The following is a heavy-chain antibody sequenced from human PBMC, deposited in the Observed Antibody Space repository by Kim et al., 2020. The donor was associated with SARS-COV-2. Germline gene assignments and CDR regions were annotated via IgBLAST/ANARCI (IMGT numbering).Heavy chain of an antibody. CDR2: INHSGST. Sequence: SETLSLTCAVYGGSFSGYYWSWIRQPPGKGLEWIGEINHSGSTNYNPSLKSRVTISVDTSKNQFSLKLSSVTAADTAVYYCARMSRFGELLPNYFDYWG. D-gene: IGHD3-10*01. J-gene: IGHJ4*01. V-gene: IGHV4-34*01. CDR3: ARMSRFGELLPNYFDY. CDR1: GGSFSGYY.